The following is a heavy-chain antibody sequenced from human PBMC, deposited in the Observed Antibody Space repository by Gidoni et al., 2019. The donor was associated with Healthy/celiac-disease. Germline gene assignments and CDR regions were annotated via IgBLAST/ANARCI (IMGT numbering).Heavy chain of an antibody. CDR2: IWYDGSNK. J-gene: IGHJ4*02. CDR3: ARAGGSGSYYAY. D-gene: IGHD3-10*01. CDR1: GFTFSSYG. Sequence: QVQLVESGGGVVHPGRSLRLSCAASGFTFSSYGRHWVRQAPGKGREWLAVIWYDGSNKYYADSVKGRFTISRDNSKNTLYLQMNSLRAEDTAVYYCARAGGSGSYYAYWGQGTLVTVSS. V-gene: IGHV3-33*01.